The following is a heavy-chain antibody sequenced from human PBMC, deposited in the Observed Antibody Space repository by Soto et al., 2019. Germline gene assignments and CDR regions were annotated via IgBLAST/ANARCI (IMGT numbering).Heavy chain of an antibody. D-gene: IGHD3-10*01. CDR3: ARGRYYDSPQDL. V-gene: IGHV3-23*01. J-gene: IGHJ5*02. CDR1: GYSISSGYY. CDR2: VTATAESA. Sequence: PSETLSLTCAVSGYSISSGYYWGWIRQPPGKGLEWVSAVTATAESAYYTDSVRGRFIITRDNSDNMLYLQMSSLRVEDTAIYFCARGRYYDSPQDLWGRGTQVTVSS.